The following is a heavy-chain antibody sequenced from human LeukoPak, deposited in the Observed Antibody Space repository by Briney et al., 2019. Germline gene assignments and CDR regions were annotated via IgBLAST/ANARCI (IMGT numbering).Heavy chain of an antibody. D-gene: IGHD2-21*02. CDR1: GFTVTTND. Sequence: PGESLTLSCIASGFTVTTNDMNWVRQPPAQGLELVSAISGCDGSTSYADSAKDRFTISRDNSTNTLYLQMHSLRAEATPTYYFAKGKGVTGIDYWGQGTLVTVSS. J-gene: IGHJ4*02. CDR2: ISGCDGST. CDR3: AKGKGVTGIDY. V-gene: IGHV3-23*01.